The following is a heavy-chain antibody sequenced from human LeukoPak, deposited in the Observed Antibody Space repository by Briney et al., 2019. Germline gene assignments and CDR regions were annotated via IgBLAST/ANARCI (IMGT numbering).Heavy chain of an antibody. D-gene: IGHD2-8*01. CDR1: GGTFSSYA. J-gene: IGHJ6*02. V-gene: IGHV1-69*06. CDR3: ARLMVYAIRRYYYYGMDV. Sequence: GSSVKVSCKASGGTFSSYAISWVRQAPGQGLEWMGGIIPIFGTANYAQKFQGRVTITADKSTSTAYMELSSLRSEDTAVYYCARLMVYAIRRYYYYGMDVWGQGTTVTVSS. CDR2: IIPIFGTA.